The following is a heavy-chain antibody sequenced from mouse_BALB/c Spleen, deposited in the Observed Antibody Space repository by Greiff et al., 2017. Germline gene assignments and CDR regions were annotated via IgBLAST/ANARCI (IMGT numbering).Heavy chain of an antibody. Sequence: QVQLQQSGAELMKPGASVTISCKATGYTFSSYWLEWVKQRPGHGLEWIGEILPGSGSTNYNEKFKGKATFTADTSSNTAYRQLSSLTAEDSAVYYCARGAFAYGGQGTLVTVSA. CDR1: GYTFSSYW. V-gene: IGHV1-9*01. CDR3: ARGAFAY. J-gene: IGHJ3*01. CDR2: ILPGSGST. D-gene: IGHD3-1*01.